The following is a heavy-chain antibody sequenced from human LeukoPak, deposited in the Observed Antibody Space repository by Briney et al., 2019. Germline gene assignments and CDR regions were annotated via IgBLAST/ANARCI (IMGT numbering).Heavy chain of an antibody. CDR2: ISSSSSTI. Sequence: GGSLRLSCAASGFIFSSYSMNWVRQAPGKGLEGVSYISSSSSTIYYADSVKGRFTISRDNAKNSLYLQMNSLRAEDTAVYYCARDDRVAGVDYWGQGTLVTVSS. V-gene: IGHV3-48*04. D-gene: IGHD5-12*01. CDR1: GFIFSSYS. J-gene: IGHJ4*02. CDR3: ARDDRVAGVDY.